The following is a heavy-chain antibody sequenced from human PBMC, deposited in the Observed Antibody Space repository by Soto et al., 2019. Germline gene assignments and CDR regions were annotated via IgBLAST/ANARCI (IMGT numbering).Heavy chain of an antibody. CDR2: IYSGGST. CDR3: ARDRRATDCMAV. Sequence: EVPLVESGGGLVQPGGSLRLSCAASGFTVSSNYMSWVRQAPGKGLEWVSVIYSGGSTYYADSVKGRFTISRDNSKNTWYLQMNSLRAEDTAVYYCARDRRATDCMAVWGQGTTVTVSS. CDR1: GFTVSSNY. V-gene: IGHV3-66*01. D-gene: IGHD1-26*01. J-gene: IGHJ6*02.